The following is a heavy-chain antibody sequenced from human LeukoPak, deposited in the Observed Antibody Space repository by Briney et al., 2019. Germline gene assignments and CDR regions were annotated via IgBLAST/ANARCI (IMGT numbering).Heavy chain of an antibody. CDR3: AKVGYYDILTGYASYYFDY. CDR1: GFTFSSYA. J-gene: IGHJ4*02. D-gene: IGHD3-9*01. V-gene: IGHV3-23*01. Sequence: PAGTLRLSCAASGFTFSSYAMHWVRQAPGKGLEWVSAISGSGGSTYYADSVKGRFTISRDNSKNTLYLQMNSLRAEDTAVYYCAKVGYYDILTGYASYYFDYWGQGTLVTVSS. CDR2: ISGSGGST.